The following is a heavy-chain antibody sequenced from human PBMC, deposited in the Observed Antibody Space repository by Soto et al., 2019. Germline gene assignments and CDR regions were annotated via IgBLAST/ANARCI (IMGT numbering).Heavy chain of an antibody. D-gene: IGHD2-2*01. CDR1: GGSISSYY. V-gene: IGHV4-59*08. CDR2: IYYSGST. J-gene: IGHJ5*02. Sequence: PSETLSLTCTVSGGSISSYYWSWIRQPPGKGLEWIGYIYYSGSTNYNPSLKSRVTISVDTSKNQFSLKLSSVTAADTAVYYCARRQGYQQRLGGSYNWFDPWGQGTLVTVSS. CDR3: ARRQGYQQRLGGSYNWFDP.